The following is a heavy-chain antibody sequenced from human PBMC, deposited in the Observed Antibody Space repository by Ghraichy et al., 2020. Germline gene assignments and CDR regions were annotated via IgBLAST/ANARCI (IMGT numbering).Heavy chain of an antibody. Sequence: GESLNISCKGSGYSFTSYWIGWVRQMPGKGLEWMGIIYPGDSDTRYSPSFQGQVTISADKSISTAYLQWSSLKASDTAMYYCARQAGWLNCSSTSCYYYYYGMDVWGQGTTVTVSS. D-gene: IGHD2-2*01. CDR1: GYSFTSYW. J-gene: IGHJ6*02. CDR3: ARQAGWLNCSSTSCYYYYYGMDV. CDR2: IYPGDSDT. V-gene: IGHV5-51*01.